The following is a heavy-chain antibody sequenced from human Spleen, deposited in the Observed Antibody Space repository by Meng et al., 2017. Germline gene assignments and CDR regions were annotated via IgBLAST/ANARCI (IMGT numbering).Heavy chain of an antibody. CDR2: INRSGST. CDR1: GGSFSGYY. Sequence: QGQLQQWGAGLLKPSETLSLTCAVYGGSFSGYYWSWIRQPPGEGLEWIGEINRSGSTTYNPSLKSRVTISVDTSKNQFSLKLSSVTAADTAVYYCAREIAVAAHYYWYFDLWGRGTLVTVSS. D-gene: IGHD6-19*01. CDR3: AREIAVAAHYYWYFDL. J-gene: IGHJ2*01. V-gene: IGHV4-34*02.